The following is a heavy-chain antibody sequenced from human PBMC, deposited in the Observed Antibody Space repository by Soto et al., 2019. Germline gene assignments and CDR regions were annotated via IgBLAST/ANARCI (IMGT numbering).Heavy chain of an antibody. V-gene: IGHV1-18*01. Sequence: QVQLVQSGAEVKKPGASVKVSCKASGYTFTSYGISWVRQAPGQGLEWLGWISAYNGNTNDAQKLQGRVTLTTDTYTSTDYMELRSLRSDVTAVDYCARVKLYYYGSGSSFDYWGQGTLVTVSS. CDR2: ISAYNGNT. CDR1: GYTFTSYG. D-gene: IGHD3-10*01. J-gene: IGHJ4*02. CDR3: ARVKLYYYGSGSSFDY.